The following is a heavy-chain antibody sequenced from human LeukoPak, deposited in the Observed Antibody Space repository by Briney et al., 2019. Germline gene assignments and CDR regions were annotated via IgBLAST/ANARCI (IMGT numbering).Heavy chain of an antibody. J-gene: IGHJ4*02. CDR1: GFTFSSYA. D-gene: IGHD3-10*01. CDR2: ISYDGSNK. V-gene: IGHV3-30-3*01. CDR3: ARDHGITMVRGVIITGSPLDY. Sequence: GRSLRLSCAASGFTFSSYAMHWVRQAPGKGLEWVAVISYDGSNKYYADSVKGRFTISRDNSKNTLYLQMNSLRAEDTAVYYCARDHGITMVRGVIITGSPLDYWGQGTLVTVSS.